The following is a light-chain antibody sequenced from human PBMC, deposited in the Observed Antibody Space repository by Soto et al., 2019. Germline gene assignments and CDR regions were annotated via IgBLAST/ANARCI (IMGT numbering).Light chain of an antibody. J-gene: IGLJ3*02. CDR3: QTYDSSLNSWV. V-gene: IGLV1-40*01. CDR1: SSNIGAGYT. CDR2: VNN. Sequence: QSVLTQPRSMSGAPGQRVTISCTGSSSNIGAGYTVHWYQQLPETAPKLLISVNNDRPSGVPDRFSVSKSGTSASLAITGLQAEDEADYYCQTYDSSLNSWVFGGGTQLTVL.